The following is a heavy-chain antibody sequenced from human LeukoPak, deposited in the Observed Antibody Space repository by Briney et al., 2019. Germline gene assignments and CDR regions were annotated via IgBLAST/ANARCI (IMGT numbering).Heavy chain of an antibody. CDR1: GFIFSNYI. V-gene: IGHV3-21*01. CDR2: ITNSSRYT. D-gene: IGHD3-3*01. J-gene: IGHJ4*02. Sequence: GGSLRLSCAASGFIFSNYIMNWVRQAPGKGLEWVSSITNSSRYTYYADSVRGRFTISRDNVKNSLYLQMNSLRAEDTAVYYCARSYEGSGFSDWGQGTLVTVSS. CDR3: ARSYEGSGFSD.